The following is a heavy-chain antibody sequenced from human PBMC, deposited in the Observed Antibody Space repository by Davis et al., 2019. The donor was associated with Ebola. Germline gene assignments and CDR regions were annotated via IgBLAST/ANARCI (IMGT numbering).Heavy chain of an antibody. CDR1: GFTVSSNY. CDR2: IYYSGST. V-gene: IGHV4-39*01. CDR3: VRQIGSGKWAFDY. J-gene: IGHJ4*02. Sequence: ESLKISCAASGFTVSSNYMSWVRQPPGKGLEWIGSIYYSGSTYYNPSLKSRVTISVDTSKNQFSLKLSSVTAADTAVYYCVRQIGSGKWAFDYWGQGTLVTVSS. D-gene: IGHD3-10*01.